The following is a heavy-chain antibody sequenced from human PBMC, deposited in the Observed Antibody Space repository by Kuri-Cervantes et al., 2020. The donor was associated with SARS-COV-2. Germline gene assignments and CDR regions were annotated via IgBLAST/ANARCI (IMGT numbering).Heavy chain of an antibody. CDR2: IYSGGST. J-gene: IGHJ6*02. Sequence: GESLKISCAASGFTVSSNYMSWVRQAPGKGLEWVSVIYSGGSTYYADSVKGRFTISRDNSKNTLYLQMNSLRAEDTAVYYCARDLGVVVPAIDYGMDVWGQGTTVTVSS. CDR3: ARDLGVVVPAIDYGMDV. D-gene: IGHD2-2*01. CDR1: GFTVSSNY. V-gene: IGHV3-66*01.